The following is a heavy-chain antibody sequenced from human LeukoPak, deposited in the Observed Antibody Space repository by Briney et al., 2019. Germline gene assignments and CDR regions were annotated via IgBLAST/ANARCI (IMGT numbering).Heavy chain of an antibody. CDR2: ISYDGSNK. CDR1: GFIFISYG. V-gene: IGHV3-30*18. J-gene: IGHJ4*02. Sequence: GGSLRLSCAASGFIFISYGMHWVRQAPGKGLESVAAISYDGSNKYYADSVKGRFTISRDNSQNTLYLHMNSLRAEDTAVYYCAKDPYYFASGIPRHFDYWGQGTLVTVSS. D-gene: IGHD3-10*01. CDR3: AKDPYYFASGIPRHFDY.